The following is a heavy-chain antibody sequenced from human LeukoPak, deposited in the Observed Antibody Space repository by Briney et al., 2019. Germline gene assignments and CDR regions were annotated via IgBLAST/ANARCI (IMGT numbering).Heavy chain of an antibody. Sequence: SEPLSLTCTVSGGSISSSSSHYWGWIRQPPGKGLEWIGSIYSSGSTYYNPSLKSRVTISVDTSKNQFSLKLSSVTAADTAVFYCARGGWMRYYEEWGQGTLVTVSS. D-gene: IGHD3-3*01. CDR2: IYSSGST. J-gene: IGHJ4*02. CDR3: ARGGWMRYYEE. CDR1: GGSISSSSSHY. V-gene: IGHV4-39*01.